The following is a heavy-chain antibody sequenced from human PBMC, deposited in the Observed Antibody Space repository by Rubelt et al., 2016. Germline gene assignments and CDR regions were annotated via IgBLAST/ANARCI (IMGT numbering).Heavy chain of an antibody. Sequence: VQLVEPGGGVVQPGRSLRLSCAASGFTFRNYGFHWVRRAPGKGLEWMANIKQDGSQTYYGDSVKGRFTISRDNAKNSMYLQMHSLRSDDTAVYSCVVKGHMDVWGQGTTVTVSS. V-gene: IGHV3-7*01. CDR3: VVKGHMDV. J-gene: IGHJ6*02. CDR2: IKQDGSQT. CDR1: GFTFRNYG.